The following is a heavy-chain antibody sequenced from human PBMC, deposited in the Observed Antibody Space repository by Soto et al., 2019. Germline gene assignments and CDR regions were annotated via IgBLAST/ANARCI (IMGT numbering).Heavy chain of an antibody. V-gene: IGHV1-58*01. CDR1: GFTFTNSA. CDR3: AADYFDIAGYYCAFDI. D-gene: IGHD3-22*01. Sequence: QMQLVQSGPEVKKPGTSVKVSCKASGFTFTNSAVQWVRQARGQRLEWIGWIAVGSGNTNYVQKFQERVTITRDMSTSTAYMELSSLRSEDTAVYYCAADYFDIAGYYCAFDIWGQGTMVTVSS. CDR2: IAVGSGNT. J-gene: IGHJ3*02.